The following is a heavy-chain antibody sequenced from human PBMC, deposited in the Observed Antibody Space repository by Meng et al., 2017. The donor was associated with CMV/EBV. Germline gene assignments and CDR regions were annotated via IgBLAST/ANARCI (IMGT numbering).Heavy chain of an antibody. V-gene: IGHV3-21*01. CDR3: ARDLPHCSSTSCQYYFDY. CDR2: ISSSSSYI. J-gene: IGHJ4*02. D-gene: IGHD2-2*01. Sequence: GGSLRLSCAASGFTFSSYSMNWVRQAPGKGLEWVSSISSSSSYIYYADSVKGRFTISRDNAKNSLYLQMNSLRAEDTAVYYCARDLPHCSSTSCQYYFDYWGQGTLVTVS. CDR1: GFTFSSYS.